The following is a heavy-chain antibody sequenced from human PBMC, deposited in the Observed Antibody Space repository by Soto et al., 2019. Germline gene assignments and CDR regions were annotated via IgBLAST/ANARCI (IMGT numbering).Heavy chain of an antibody. CDR3: ARGKTYMYGSYYFDY. CDR1: GFTLSSYA. D-gene: IGHD4-17*01. Sequence: QVQLVESGGGVVQPGRSLRLSCAASGFTLSSYAMHWVRQAPGKGLEWVAVLSYDGSNKYYTDSVKGRFTIPRDNSKNTLYLQMNALRAEDTAVYHCARGKTYMYGSYYFDYWGQGTLVTVSS. CDR2: LSYDGSNK. V-gene: IGHV3-30-3*01. J-gene: IGHJ4*02.